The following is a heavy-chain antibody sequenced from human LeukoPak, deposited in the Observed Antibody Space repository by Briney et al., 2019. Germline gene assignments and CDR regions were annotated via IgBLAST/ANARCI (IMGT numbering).Heavy chain of an antibody. Sequence: PGGSLRLSCAASGFTFSSYAMSWVRQAPGKGLEWVSAISGSGGSTYYADSVKGRFTISRDNSKNTLYLQMNSLRAEDTAVYYCAKVDSSSLSGYYYYMDVWGKGTTVTVSS. CDR3: AKVDSSSLSGYYYYMDV. CDR2: ISGSGGST. D-gene: IGHD6-6*01. CDR1: GFTFSSYA. J-gene: IGHJ6*03. V-gene: IGHV3-23*01.